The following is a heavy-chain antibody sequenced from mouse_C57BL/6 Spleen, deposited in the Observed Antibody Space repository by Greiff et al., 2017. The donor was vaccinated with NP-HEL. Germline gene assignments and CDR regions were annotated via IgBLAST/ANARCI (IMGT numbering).Heavy chain of an antibody. CDR1: GYTFTSYW. Sequence: QVQLQQPGAELVRPGSSVKLSCKASGYTFTSYWMHWVKQRPIQGLEWIGNIDPSDSETHYNQKFKDKATLTVDKSSSTAYMQLSSLTSEDSAVYYCARGRNYYGSSSYWYFDVWGTGTTVTVSS. V-gene: IGHV1-52*01. CDR2: IDPSDSET. CDR3: ARGRNYYGSSSYWYFDV. J-gene: IGHJ1*03. D-gene: IGHD1-1*01.